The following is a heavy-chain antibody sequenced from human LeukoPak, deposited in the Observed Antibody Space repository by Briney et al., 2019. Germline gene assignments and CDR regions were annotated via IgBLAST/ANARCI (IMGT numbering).Heavy chain of an antibody. V-gene: IGHV4-38-2*02. CDR1: GYSIISGYF. CDR3: AREKSSGWYGDAFDI. D-gene: IGHD6-19*01. CDR2: IYHSGST. Sequence: SETLSLTCAVSGYSIISGYFWGWIRPPPGKGLEWIGTIYHSGSTYYNPSLKSRVTISVDTSKNQFSLKLSSVTAADTAVYYCAREKSSGWYGDAFDIWGQGTMVTVSS. J-gene: IGHJ3*02.